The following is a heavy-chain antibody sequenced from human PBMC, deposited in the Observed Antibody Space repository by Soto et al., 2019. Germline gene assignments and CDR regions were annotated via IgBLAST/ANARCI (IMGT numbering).Heavy chain of an antibody. CDR2: ISGSGGNT. D-gene: IGHD6-6*01. Sequence: EVQLLESGGGLVQPGGSLRLSCAASGFTFGSYAMSWVRQAPGKGLEWVSVISGSGGNTYYADSVKGRFTISRDNSKNTLYLQMNSLRAEDTAVYYCAKDARRGRSSDWFDPWGQGTLVTVSS. CDR3: AKDARRGRSSDWFDP. J-gene: IGHJ5*02. V-gene: IGHV3-23*01. CDR1: GFTFGSYA.